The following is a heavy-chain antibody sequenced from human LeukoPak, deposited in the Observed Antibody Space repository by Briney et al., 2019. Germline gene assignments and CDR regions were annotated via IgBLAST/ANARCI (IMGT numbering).Heavy chain of an antibody. D-gene: IGHD4-17*01. V-gene: IGHV3-23*01. Sequence: PGGSLRLSCAASGFSFSSHWMHWVRQAPGMGLEWVSAIGASGDDTFYADSVKGRFTISRDNSKNTLYLQMHSLRVGDTAIYYCASLGGEHCYGDGCFPNGDFPGWGQGTLVTVSS. CDR2: IGASGDDT. CDR3: ASLGGEHCYGDGCFPNGDFPG. J-gene: IGHJ4*02. CDR1: GFSFSSHW.